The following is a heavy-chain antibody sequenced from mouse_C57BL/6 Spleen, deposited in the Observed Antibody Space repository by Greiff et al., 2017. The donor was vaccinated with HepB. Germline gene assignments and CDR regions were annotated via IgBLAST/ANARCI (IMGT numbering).Heavy chain of an antibody. CDR3: ASYEGIDISGPVGFAY. Sequence: VQGVESGAELARPGASVKLSCKASGYTFTSYGISWVKQRTGKGLEWIGEIDPRSGNTYYNEKFKGKATLTADKSSSKAYMALRSLTSEDSAVYFCASYEGIDISGPVGFAYWGQGTLVTVSA. CDR2: IDPRSGNT. J-gene: IGHJ3*01. D-gene: IGHD3-2*02. V-gene: IGHV1-81*01. CDR1: GYTFTSYG.